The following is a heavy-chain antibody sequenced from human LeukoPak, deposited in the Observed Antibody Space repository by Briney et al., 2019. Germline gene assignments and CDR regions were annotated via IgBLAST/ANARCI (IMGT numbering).Heavy chain of an antibody. CDR3: AGYSPNYGALFDY. J-gene: IGHJ4*02. CDR1: GFTFSTYW. CDR2: ISGDGSST. Sequence: GGSLRLSCAASGFTFSTYWMFWVRQAPGKGLVWVSRISGDGSSTSYADSVKGRFTISRDNAGNTVYLQMNSLRVEDTAMYYCAGYSPNYGALFDYWGQGTLVTVSS. V-gene: IGHV3-74*01. D-gene: IGHD4/OR15-4a*01.